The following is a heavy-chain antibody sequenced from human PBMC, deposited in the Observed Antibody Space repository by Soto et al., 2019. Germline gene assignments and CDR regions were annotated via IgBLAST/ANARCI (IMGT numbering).Heavy chain of an antibody. Sequence: ASVKVSCKASGYTFTSYGISWVRQAPGQGLEWMGWISAYNGNTNYAQKLQSRVTMTTDTSTSTAYMELRSLRSDDTAVYYCARAIVVVPQTAVNWFDPWGQGTLVTVSS. J-gene: IGHJ5*02. V-gene: IGHV1-18*01. CDR3: ARAIVVVPQTAVNWFDP. D-gene: IGHD2-15*01. CDR1: GYTFTSYG. CDR2: ISAYNGNT.